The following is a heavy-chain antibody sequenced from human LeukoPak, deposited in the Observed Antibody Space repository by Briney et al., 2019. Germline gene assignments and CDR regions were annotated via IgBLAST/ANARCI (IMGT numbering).Heavy chain of an antibody. CDR2: INPSGGTT. J-gene: IGHJ2*01. V-gene: IGHV1-46*01. D-gene: IGHD4-17*01. CDR3: ARDDYGDYWYFDL. Sequence: ASVKVSCKASGFTFTNYYVHWVRQAPGQGLEWMAIINPSGGTTNYVQKFQGRVTMTRDTSISTAYMELSRLRSDDTAVYYCARDDYGDYWYFDLWGRGTLVTVSS. CDR1: GFTFTNYY.